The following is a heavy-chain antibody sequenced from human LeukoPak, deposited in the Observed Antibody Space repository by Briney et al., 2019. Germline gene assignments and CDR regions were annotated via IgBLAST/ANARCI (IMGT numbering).Heavy chain of an antibody. J-gene: IGHJ6*03. D-gene: IGHD6-13*01. CDR3: AKDGGYSSSWTGGYYYYYYMDV. Sequence: GGSVRLSCAASGFTFSSYGMHWVRQAPGKGLEWVAFIRYDGSNKYYADSVKGRFTISRDNSKNTLYLQMNSLRAEDTAVYYCAKDGGYSSSWTGGYYYYYYMDVWGKGTTVTISS. CDR1: GFTFSSYG. CDR2: IRYDGSNK. V-gene: IGHV3-30*02.